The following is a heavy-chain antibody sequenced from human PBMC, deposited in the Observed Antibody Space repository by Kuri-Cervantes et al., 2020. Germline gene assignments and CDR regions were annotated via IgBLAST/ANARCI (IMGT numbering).Heavy chain of an antibody. CDR3: ARDHGGIAVAGHLGY. CDR2: ISYDGSNK. V-gene: IGHV3-30*03. CDR1: GFTFSSYG. D-gene: IGHD6-19*01. J-gene: IGHJ4*02. Sequence: GGSLRLSCAASGFTFSSYGMHWVRRAPGKGLEWVAVISYDGSNKYYADSVKGRFTISRDNSKNTLYLQMNSLRAEDTAVYYCARDHGGIAVAGHLGYWGQGTLVTVSS.